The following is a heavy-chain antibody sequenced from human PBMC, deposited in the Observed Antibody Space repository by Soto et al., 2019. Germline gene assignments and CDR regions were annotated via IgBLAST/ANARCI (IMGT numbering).Heavy chain of an antibody. J-gene: IGHJ3*02. CDR3: ARARMYGDSAFDI. CDR1: GYTFTSYA. V-gene: IGHV1-3*01. D-gene: IGHD4-17*01. Sequence: ASVKVSCKASGYTFTSYAMQWVRQAPGQRLEWMGWINAGNGNTKYSQKFQGRVTITRDTSASTAYMELSSLRSEDTAVYYCARARMYGDSAFDIWGQGTMVTV. CDR2: INAGNGNT.